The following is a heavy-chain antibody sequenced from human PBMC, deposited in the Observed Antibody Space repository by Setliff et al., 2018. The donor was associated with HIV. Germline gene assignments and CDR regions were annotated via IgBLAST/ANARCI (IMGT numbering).Heavy chain of an antibody. D-gene: IGHD3-3*01. CDR2: INPSGGRT. V-gene: IGHV1-46*01. CDR3: ARDQGDNFWSGYCLDY. Sequence: ASVKVSCKASGYTFTSYYMHWVRQAPGQGLEWMGIINPSGGRTSYAQKFQGRVTMTRDTSSSTVYMELSSLRSEDTAVYYCARDQGDNFWSGYCLDYWGQGTLVTSPQ. J-gene: IGHJ4*02. CDR1: GYTFTSYY.